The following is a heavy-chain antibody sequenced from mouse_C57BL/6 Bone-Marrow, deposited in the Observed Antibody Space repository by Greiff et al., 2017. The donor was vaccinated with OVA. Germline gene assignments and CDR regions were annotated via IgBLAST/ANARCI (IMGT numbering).Heavy chain of an antibody. Sequence: EVQGVESVAELVRPGASVKLSCTASGFNIKNTYMHWVKQRPEQGLEWIGRIDPANGNTKYAPKFQGKATITADTSSNTAYLQLSSLTSEDTAIYYCARPYYGSSPFAYWGQGTLVTVSA. J-gene: IGHJ3*01. CDR2: IDPANGNT. D-gene: IGHD1-1*01. CDR1: GFNIKNTY. V-gene: IGHV14-3*01. CDR3: ARPYYGSSPFAY.